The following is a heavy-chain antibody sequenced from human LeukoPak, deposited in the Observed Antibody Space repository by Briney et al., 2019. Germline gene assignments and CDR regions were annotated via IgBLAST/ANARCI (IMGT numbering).Heavy chain of an antibody. CDR1: GFTFGSYA. D-gene: IGHD4-17*01. Sequence: SGGSLRLSCAASGFTFGSYAMSWVRQAPGKGLGWVSLIRSSGGNTYYADSVKGRLTISRDNSKNTLYLQMNSLRVEDTAVYYCAEDYGDYDGVRFSDYWGQGALVTVSS. J-gene: IGHJ4*02. CDR3: AEDYGDYDGVRFSDY. CDR2: IRSSGGNT. V-gene: IGHV3-23*01.